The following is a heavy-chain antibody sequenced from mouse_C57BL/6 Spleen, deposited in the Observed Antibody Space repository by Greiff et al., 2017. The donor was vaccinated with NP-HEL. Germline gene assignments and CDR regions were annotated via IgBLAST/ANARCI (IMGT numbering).Heavy chain of an antibody. CDR1: GFSLTSYG. CDR2: IWSGGST. D-gene: IGHD4-1*01. Sequence: VQLQESGPGLVQPSQSLSITCTVSGFSLTSYGVHWVRQSPGKGLEWLGVIWSGGSTDYNAAFISRLSISKDNSKSQVFFKMNSLQADDTAIYYCARNGRPYAMDYWGQGTSVTVSS. J-gene: IGHJ4*01. CDR3: ARNGRPYAMDY. V-gene: IGHV2-2*01.